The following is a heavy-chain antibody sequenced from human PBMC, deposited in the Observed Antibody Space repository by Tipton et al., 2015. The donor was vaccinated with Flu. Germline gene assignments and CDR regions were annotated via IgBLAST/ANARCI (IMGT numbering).Heavy chain of an antibody. CDR3: ALTSLWNAPGTYF. CDR1: GDSISSDYY. Sequence: TLSLTCAVSGDSISSDYYWGWTRQFPGKGLEWIGTVSRTGSTIYNPSLKSRLITSVDTSNNRFSLILTSVTAADTAMYYCALTSLWNAPGTYFWGQGIQVTVSS. V-gene: IGHV4-38-2*01. CDR2: VSRTGST. J-gene: IGHJ4*02. D-gene: IGHD3-10*01.